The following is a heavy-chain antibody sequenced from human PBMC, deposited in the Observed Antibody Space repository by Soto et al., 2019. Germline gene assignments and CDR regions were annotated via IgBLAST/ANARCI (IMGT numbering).Heavy chain of an antibody. J-gene: IGHJ6*02. D-gene: IGHD3-3*02. Sequence: QVQLVQSGAEVKKPGASVTVSCKASGGTFGNSAISWVRQAPGQGLEWMGGITPIFPTADYAQKFQGRVTINADEATSTAYMELTSLISEYTAVYYRARDKDRQQLGGNYYCGIDVWGQGTTVTVPS. V-gene: IGHV1-69*12. CDR3: ARDKDRQQLGGNYYCGIDV. CDR1: GGTFGNSA. CDR2: ITPIFPTA.